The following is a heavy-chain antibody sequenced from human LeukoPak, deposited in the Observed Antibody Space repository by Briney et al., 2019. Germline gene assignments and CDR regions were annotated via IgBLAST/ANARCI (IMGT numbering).Heavy chain of an antibody. Sequence: GGSLRLSCAASGFTFSSYEMNWVRQAPGKGLEWVSYISSSGSTIYYADSVKGRFTISRDNAKNSLYLQMNSLRAEDTAVYYCARDYSRGFGESLYWDYWGQGTLVTVSS. CDR3: ARDYSRGFGESLYWDY. J-gene: IGHJ4*02. V-gene: IGHV3-48*03. CDR2: ISSSGSTI. D-gene: IGHD3-10*01. CDR1: GFTFSSYE.